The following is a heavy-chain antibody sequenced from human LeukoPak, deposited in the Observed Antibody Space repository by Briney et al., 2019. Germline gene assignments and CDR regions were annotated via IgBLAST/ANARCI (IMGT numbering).Heavy chain of an antibody. J-gene: IGHJ4*02. CDR2: IYYSGST. D-gene: IGHD6-13*01. Sequence: SETLSLTCTVSGASISDYYWNWIRQPPGKGLEWIGYIYYSGSTNYNLSLKSRVTISVDTSKNQFYLKLSSVTAADTAVYYCARAKAAAGIDYFDYWGQGTLVTVSS. CDR1: GASISDYY. V-gene: IGHV4-59*13. CDR3: ARAKAAAGIDYFDY.